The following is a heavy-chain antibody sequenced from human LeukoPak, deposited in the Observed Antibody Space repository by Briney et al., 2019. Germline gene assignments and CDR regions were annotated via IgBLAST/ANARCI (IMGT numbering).Heavy chain of an antibody. CDR2: IKQDGSEK. V-gene: IGHV3-7*01. CDR1: GFTFSSYA. CDR3: ARDQYDYVWGIIPSPFDY. J-gene: IGHJ4*02. Sequence: GGSLRLSCAASGFTFSSYAMSWVRQAPGKGLEWVANIKQDGSEKYYVDSVKGRFTISRDNAKNSLYLQMNSLRAEDTAVYYCARDQYDYVWGIIPSPFDYWGQGTLVTVSS. D-gene: IGHD3-16*01.